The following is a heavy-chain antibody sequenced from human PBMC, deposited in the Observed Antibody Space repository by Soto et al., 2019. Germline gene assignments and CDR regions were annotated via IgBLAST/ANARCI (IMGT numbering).Heavy chain of an antibody. CDR2: IKQDGTEK. Sequence: VQLVESGGGLVQPGGSLRLSCAASGFTFSTYWMSWVRRTPGKGLEWVANIKQDGTEKYYVDSVRGRLTVSRDNAKSSLYLQMNSVRVEDTAVYYCTTSPHRDSERVFVWGQGTAVTVS. J-gene: IGHJ6*02. D-gene: IGHD1-26*01. CDR3: TTSPHRDSERVFV. CDR1: GFTFSTYW. V-gene: IGHV3-7*01.